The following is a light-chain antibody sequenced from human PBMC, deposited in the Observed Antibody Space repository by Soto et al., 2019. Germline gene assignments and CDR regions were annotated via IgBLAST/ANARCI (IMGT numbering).Light chain of an antibody. Sequence: QLVLTQSPSASASLGASVKLTCTLSSGHSTYVIAWHQQQPEKAPRFLMKLSSDGSHNKGDGIPDRFSGSSSGAERYLTISSLQFEDEADYYCQTWGAGNVVFGGGTKLTVL. CDR3: QTWGAGNVV. J-gene: IGLJ2*01. CDR2: LSSDGSH. V-gene: IGLV4-69*01. CDR1: SGHSTYV.